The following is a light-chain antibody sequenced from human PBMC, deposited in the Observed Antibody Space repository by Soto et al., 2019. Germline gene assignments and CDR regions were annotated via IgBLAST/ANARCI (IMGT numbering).Light chain of an antibody. CDR1: SSDVGGYDY. J-gene: IGLJ1*01. CDR3: SAYAIRNSYV. Sequence: QSALTQPASVSGSPGQSITISCTGTSSDVGGYDYVSWYQQHPGKAPKLMIYEVTNRPSGVSNRFSGSKSGNTASLTISGLQAEDEADYYCSAYAIRNSYVFGTGTKLTVL. V-gene: IGLV2-14*01. CDR2: EVT.